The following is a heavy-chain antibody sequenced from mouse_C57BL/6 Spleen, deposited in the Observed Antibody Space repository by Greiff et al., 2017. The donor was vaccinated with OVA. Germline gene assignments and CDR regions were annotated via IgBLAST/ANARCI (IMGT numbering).Heavy chain of an antibody. CDR1: GFTFSSYA. J-gene: IGHJ2*01. D-gene: IGHD1-1*01. CDR3: TTDYYYGSSYRFDY. CDR2: ISSGGDYI. Sequence: EVNVVESGEGLVKPGGSLKLSCAASGFTFSSYAMSWVRQTPEKRLEWVAYISSGGDYIYYADTVKGRFTISRDNARNTLYLQMSSLKSEDTAMYYCTTDYYYGSSYRFDYWGQGTTLSVSS. V-gene: IGHV5-9-1*02.